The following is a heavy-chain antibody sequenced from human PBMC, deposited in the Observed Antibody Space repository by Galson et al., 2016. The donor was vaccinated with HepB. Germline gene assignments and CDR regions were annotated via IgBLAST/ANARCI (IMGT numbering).Heavy chain of an antibody. V-gene: IGHV4-30-2*01. CDR1: GGSISSGGYS. D-gene: IGHD5-12*01. J-gene: IGHJ2*01. CDR3: ARVARDIVATSSWYFDL. CDR2: IYHSGST. Sequence: TLSLTCAVSGGSISSGGYSWSWIRQPPGKGLEWIGYIYHSGSTYYNPSLKSRVTISVDRSENQFSLKLSSVTAAGTAVYYCARVARDIVATSSWYFDLWGRGTLVTVSS.